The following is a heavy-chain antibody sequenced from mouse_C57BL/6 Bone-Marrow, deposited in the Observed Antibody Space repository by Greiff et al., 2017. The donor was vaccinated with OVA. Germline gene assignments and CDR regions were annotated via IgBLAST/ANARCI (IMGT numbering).Heavy chain of an antibody. V-gene: IGHV7-3*01. CDR3: ARYKGRVAVDYFDY. J-gene: IGHJ2*01. CDR1: GFTFTNYY. D-gene: IGHD1-1*01. CDR2: IRNKPNGSTT. Sequence: EVKLMESGGGLVQPGDSLSLSCAASGFTFTNYYMSWVRQPPGKALEWLAFIRNKPNGSTTEYSASVKGRFTISRDTSQSILYLQMHVLRAEDSATYYCARYKGRVAVDYFDYWGQGTALTVSS.